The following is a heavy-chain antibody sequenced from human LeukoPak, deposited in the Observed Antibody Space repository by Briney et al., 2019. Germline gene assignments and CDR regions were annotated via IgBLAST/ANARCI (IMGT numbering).Heavy chain of an antibody. CDR1: GGSISSHY. Sequence: SETLSLTCTVSGGSISSHYWNWIRQPPGKGQEWIGYIYHSGSTKYNPSLKSRVTFSVDTSKNQFSLRLTSVTAADTAVYFCATFLSSGRGWFDPWGQGTLVTVSS. CDR3: ATFLSSGRGWFDP. CDR2: IYHSGST. D-gene: IGHD3-22*01. V-gene: IGHV4-59*11. J-gene: IGHJ5*02.